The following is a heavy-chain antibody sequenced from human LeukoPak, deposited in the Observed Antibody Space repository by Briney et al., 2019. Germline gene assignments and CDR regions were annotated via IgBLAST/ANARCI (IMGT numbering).Heavy chain of an antibody. V-gene: IGHV3-66*01. CDR2: IYSGGST. J-gene: IGHJ4*02. CDR1: GFTVSSNY. CDR3: ARDSVDTAMVS. Sequence: GGSLRLSCAASGFTVSSNYMSWVRQAPGKGLEWVSVIYSGGSTYYADSVRGRFTISRDNSKNTLYLQMNSLRAEDTAVYYCARDSVDTAMVSWGQGTLVTVSS. D-gene: IGHD5-18*01.